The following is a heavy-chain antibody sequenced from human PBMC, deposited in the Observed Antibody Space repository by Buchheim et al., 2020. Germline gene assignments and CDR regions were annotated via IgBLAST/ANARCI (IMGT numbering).Heavy chain of an antibody. Sequence: QVQLVESGGGVVQPGRSLRLSCATSGFTFSDYGIHWVRQAPGKGLVWVAVISHDGSKKYYADSVKGRSTISRDNSKSTLHLQMNSLRPKNTAVYHCAKLGGYGSGTYFGDYWGRGTL. CDR3: AKLGGYGSGTYFGDY. V-gene: IGHV3-30*18. J-gene: IGHJ4*02. D-gene: IGHD3-10*01. CDR2: ISHDGSKK. CDR1: GFTFSDYG.